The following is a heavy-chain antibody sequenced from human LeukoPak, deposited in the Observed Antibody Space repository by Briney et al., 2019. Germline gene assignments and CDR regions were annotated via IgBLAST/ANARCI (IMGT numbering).Heavy chain of an antibody. CDR2: ISSSSSYV. V-gene: IGHV3-21*01. CDR3: ARGDDYVWGSYRYADY. D-gene: IGHD3-16*02. CDR1: GFTFSSYN. J-gene: IGHJ4*02. Sequence: GGSLRLSCAASGFTFSSYNMNWVRQALGKGLEWVSSISSSSSYVYSADSVKGRFTISRDNAKNSLYLQMNSLRDEDTAVYYCARGDDYVWGSYRYADYWGQGTLVAVSS.